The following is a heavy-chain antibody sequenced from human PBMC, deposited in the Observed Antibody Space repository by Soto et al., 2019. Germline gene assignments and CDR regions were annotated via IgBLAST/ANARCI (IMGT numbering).Heavy chain of an antibody. D-gene: IGHD3-22*01. V-gene: IGHV3-23*01. CDR2: ISGSGTNT. CDR1: GFTFSNYG. J-gene: IGHJ4*01. Sequence: EVQLLESGGGLAQPGGSLRLSCAASGFTFSNYGMTWVRQAPGKGLEWVSGISGSGTNTFYADAVKGRFAISRDNSKNTLYLQMSILRTYDAAVYYLAKVGGALTTDVVSRYFDYWGHGPLVAVS. CDR3: AKVGGALTTDVVSRYFDY.